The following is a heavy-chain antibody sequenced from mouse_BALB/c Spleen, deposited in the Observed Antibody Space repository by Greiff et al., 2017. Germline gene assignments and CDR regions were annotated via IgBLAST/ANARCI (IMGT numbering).Heavy chain of an antibody. D-gene: IGHD2-4*01. CDR2: ISSGGSYT. Sequence: EVKLVESGGGLVQPGGSRKLSCAASGFTFSSFGMHWVRQAPEKGLEWVAYISSGGSYTYYPDSVKGRFTISRDNAKNTLYLQMSSLKSEDTAMYYCTRDDYGKDYFDYWGQGTTLTVSS. J-gene: IGHJ2*01. V-gene: IGHV5-6-4*01. CDR3: TRDDYGKDYFDY. CDR1: GFTFSSFG.